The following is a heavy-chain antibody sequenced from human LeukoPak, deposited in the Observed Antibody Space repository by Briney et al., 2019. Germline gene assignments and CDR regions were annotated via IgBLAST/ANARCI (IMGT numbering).Heavy chain of an antibody. D-gene: IGHD7-27*01. CDR2: INHNGST. V-gene: IGHV4-34*01. J-gene: IGHJ4*02. CDR1: GGPFSGYY. Sequence: SETLSLTCAVYGGPFSGYYWNWIRQPPGKGLEWIGEINHNGSTNYNPSLESRVTISVDTSKNQFSLKVYSLTAADTAVYFCARAGTGDRSAVFDYWGQEILVTVSS. CDR3: ARAGTGDRSAVFDY.